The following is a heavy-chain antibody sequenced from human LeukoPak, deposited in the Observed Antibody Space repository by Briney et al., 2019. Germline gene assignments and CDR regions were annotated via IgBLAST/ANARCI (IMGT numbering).Heavy chain of an antibody. CDR1: GYSFSTYW. V-gene: IGHV5-51*01. CDR3: ARLECSSTTCPFAY. CDR2: IFPGDSDT. D-gene: IGHD2-2*01. J-gene: IGHJ4*02. Sequence: GESLKISCKTSGYSFSTYWIGWVRQMPGKGLESMGIIFPGDSDTRYTPSFQGQVIISADKSTGTVYLQWTSLKASDTAIYYCARLECSSTTCPFAYWGQGTLVTVSS.